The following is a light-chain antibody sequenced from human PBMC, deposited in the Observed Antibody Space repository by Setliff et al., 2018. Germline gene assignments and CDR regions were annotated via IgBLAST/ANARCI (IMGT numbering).Light chain of an antibody. CDR1: SSDVGDYNY. Sequence: QSVLTQPRSVSGPPGQSVTISCTGTSSDVGDYNYVSWYQHHPGKVPKLMVYDVTKRPSGVPDRFSGSKSGNTASLTISGLQAEDEADYYCCSFAVTYYVFGSGTKVTVL. V-gene: IGLV2-11*01. CDR3: CSFAVTYYV. J-gene: IGLJ1*01. CDR2: DVT.